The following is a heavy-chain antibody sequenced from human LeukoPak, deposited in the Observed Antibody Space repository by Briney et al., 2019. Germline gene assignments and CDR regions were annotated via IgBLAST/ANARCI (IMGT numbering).Heavy chain of an antibody. D-gene: IGHD2-21*01. CDR2: IRSGDGGTT. V-gene: IGHV3-15*01. CDR3: ATNSDLDY. J-gene: IGHJ4*02. CDR1: GFTFSSYS. Sequence: GGSLRLSCAASGFTFSSYSMNWVRQAPGKGLEWVGRIRSGDGGTTDYAAPVKGRFTISRDDSKNTVYLQMNSLKTEDTAVYYCATNSDLDYWGQGSLVTVSS.